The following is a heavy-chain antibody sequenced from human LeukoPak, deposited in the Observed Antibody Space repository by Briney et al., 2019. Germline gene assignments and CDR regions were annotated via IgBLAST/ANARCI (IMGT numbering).Heavy chain of an antibody. CDR1: GFTFSNFW. Sequence: GGSLRLSCAASGFTFSNFWRGWVRQAPGKGLEWVANIKQDGSEKYYVDSVKGRFTISRDNAKNSLYLQMNSLRVEDTAVYYCARDYFDHWGQGTLVTVSS. V-gene: IGHV3-7*01. J-gene: IGHJ4*02. CDR3: ARDYFDH. CDR2: IKQDGSEK.